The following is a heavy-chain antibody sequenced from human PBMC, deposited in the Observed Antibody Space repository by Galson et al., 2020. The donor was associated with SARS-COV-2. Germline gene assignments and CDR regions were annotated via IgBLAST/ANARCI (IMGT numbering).Heavy chain of an antibody. CDR1: GGTFSSYA. Sequence: SVKVSCKASGGTFSSYAISWVRQAPGQGLEWMGGIIPIFGTANYAQQFQGRVTITADESTSTAYMELSSLSSEDTAVYYCVRDCLPYDILTGHYCYYGMDVWGQGTTVTVSS. D-gene: IGHD3-9*01. V-gene: IGHV1-69*13. J-gene: IGHJ6*02. CDR3: VRDCLPYDILTGHYCYYGMDV. CDR2: IIPIFGTA.